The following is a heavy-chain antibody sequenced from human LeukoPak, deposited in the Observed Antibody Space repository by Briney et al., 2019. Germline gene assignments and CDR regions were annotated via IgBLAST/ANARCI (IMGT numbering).Heavy chain of an antibody. CDR1: GYTFTGYY. D-gene: IGHD3-22*01. CDR2: INPNSGGT. CDR3: ARDPTYYYDSSGYYPI. J-gene: IGHJ3*02. Sequence: GSVKVSCKASGYTFTGYYMHWVRQAPGQGLEWMGRINPNSGGTNYAQKFQGRVTMTRDTSISTAYMELSRLRSDDTAVYYCARDPTYYYDSSGYYPIWGQGTMVTVSS. V-gene: IGHV1-2*06.